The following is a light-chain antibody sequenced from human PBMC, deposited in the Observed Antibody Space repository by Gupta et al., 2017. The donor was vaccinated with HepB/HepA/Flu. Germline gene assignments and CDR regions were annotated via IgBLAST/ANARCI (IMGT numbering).Light chain of an antibody. CDR1: QSVNSY. CDR3: QQRSSSWT. V-gene: IGKV3-11*01. CDR2: DAS. Sequence: EIVLPQSPATLSLSPGERATLSCRASQSVNSYLAWYQQKPGQAPRLLIYDASNRATGIPARFSGSGSGTDFTLTISSLEPEDSAVYYCQQRSSSWTFGQGTKVEIK. J-gene: IGKJ1*01.